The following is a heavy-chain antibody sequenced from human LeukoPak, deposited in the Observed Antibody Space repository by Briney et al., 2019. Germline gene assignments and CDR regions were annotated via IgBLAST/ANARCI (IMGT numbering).Heavy chain of an antibody. CDR1: GGTFSSYA. CDR3: ARAHQFGYHYYYMDV. Sequence: ASVKVSCKASGGTFSSYAISWVRQAPGQGLEWMGGIIPIFGTANYAQKFQGRVTITADESTSTAYMELSSLRSEDTAVYYCARAHQFGYHYYYMDVWGKGTTVTVSS. CDR2: IIPIFGTA. D-gene: IGHD3-10*01. J-gene: IGHJ6*03. V-gene: IGHV1-69*13.